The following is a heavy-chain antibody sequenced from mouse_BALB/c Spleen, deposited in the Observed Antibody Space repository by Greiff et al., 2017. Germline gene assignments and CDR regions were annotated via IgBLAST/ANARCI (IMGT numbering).Heavy chain of an antibody. J-gene: IGHJ1*01. CDR1: GFTFSSYA. Sequence: EVQRVESGGGLVKPGGSLKLSCAASGFTFSSYAMSWVRQSPEKRLEWVAEISSGGSYTYYPDTVTGRFTISRDNAKNTLYLEMSSLRSEDTAMYYCARLYYYGSSNDQYFDVWGAGTTVTVSS. V-gene: IGHV5-9-4*01. D-gene: IGHD1-1*01. CDR2: ISSGGSYT. CDR3: ARLYYYGSSNDQYFDV.